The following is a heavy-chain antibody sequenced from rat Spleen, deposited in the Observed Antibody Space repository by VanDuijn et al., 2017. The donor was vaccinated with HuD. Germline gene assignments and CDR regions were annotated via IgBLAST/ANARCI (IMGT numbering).Heavy chain of an antibody. J-gene: IGHJ2*01. CDR1: GFTFSDYN. CDR3: ARRAYGGYFDY. CDR2: ISYDGSTT. Sequence: EVHLVESGGGLVQPGRSLKLSCAASGFTFSDYNMAWVRQTPKKGLEWVATISYDGSTTYYRDSVKGRLTISRDSAKSTLFLQMDSLRSEDTATYYCARRAYGGYFDYWGQGVMVTVSS. V-gene: IGHV5-7*01. D-gene: IGHD1-11*01.